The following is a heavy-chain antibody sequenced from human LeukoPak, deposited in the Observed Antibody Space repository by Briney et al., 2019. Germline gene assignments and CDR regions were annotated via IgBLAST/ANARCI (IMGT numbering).Heavy chain of an antibody. CDR3: AKDQYSSSYYFDH. CDR2: IRYDGSDK. D-gene: IGHD6-6*01. V-gene: IGHV3-30*02. J-gene: IGHJ4*02. Sequence: GGSLRLSXAASGFTFSSYGMHWVRQAPGKGLEWVAFIRYDGSDKYYADSVKGRFTISRDNSKNTLYLQMNSLRAEDTAVYYCAKDQYSSSYYFDHWGQGTLVTVSS. CDR1: GFTFSSYG.